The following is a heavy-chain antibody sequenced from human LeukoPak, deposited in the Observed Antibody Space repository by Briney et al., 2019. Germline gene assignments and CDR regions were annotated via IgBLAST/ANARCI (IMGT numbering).Heavy chain of an antibody. Sequence: GGSLRLSCAASGFTFSIYDMHWVRLAARKGLEWVSSISTAGDTFCPGSVKGRFTISRENAKNSLYLQMDSLRAEDTAVYYCARAFPNYGDYWYFDLWGRGTLVTVSS. CDR3: ARAFPNYGDYWYFDL. V-gene: IGHV3-13*01. CDR2: ISTAGDT. CDR1: GFTFSIYD. D-gene: IGHD4-17*01. J-gene: IGHJ2*01.